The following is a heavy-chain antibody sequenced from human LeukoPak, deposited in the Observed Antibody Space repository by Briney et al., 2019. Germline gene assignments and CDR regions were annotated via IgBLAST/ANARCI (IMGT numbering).Heavy chain of an antibody. Sequence: ASVKVSCKVSGYTLTELSMHWVRQAPGKGLEWMGGFDPEDGETIYAQKFQGRVTMAEDTSTDTAYMELSSLRSEDTAVYYCARQSARLFTYSGSFHFDYWGQGTLVTVSS. V-gene: IGHV1-24*01. CDR3: ARQSARLFTYSGSFHFDY. CDR2: FDPEDGET. J-gene: IGHJ4*02. CDR1: GYTLTELS. D-gene: IGHD1-26*01.